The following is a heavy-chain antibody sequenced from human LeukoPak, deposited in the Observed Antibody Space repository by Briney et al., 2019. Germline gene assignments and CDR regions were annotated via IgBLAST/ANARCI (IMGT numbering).Heavy chain of an antibody. Sequence: GGSLRLSCAASGFSFSSYAMSWVRQAPGKGLEWVSAVSGGGDTTYTADSVKGRFTISRDNSKNTIYIQMNTLITEDTALYYCAGISYSGTWPVGYWGQGTLVTVTA. CDR1: GFSFSSYA. CDR2: VSGGGDTT. V-gene: IGHV3-23*01. J-gene: IGHJ4*02. CDR3: AGISYSGTWPVGY. D-gene: IGHD6-6*01.